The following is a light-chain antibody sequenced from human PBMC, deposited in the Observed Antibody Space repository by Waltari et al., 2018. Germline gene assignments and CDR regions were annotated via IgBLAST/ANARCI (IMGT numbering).Light chain of an antibody. CDR3: QQYNNWPYT. CDR2: GAS. J-gene: IGKJ2*01. Sequence: EIVMTQSPATLPVSPGERATLSCRASPSVGTSLAWYQQRPGQAPRFLIYGASTRAPGIPARFSGSGSGTDFTLSISILQSEDSAVYYCQQYNNWPYTFGQGTKLEIK. CDR1: PSVGTS. V-gene: IGKV3-15*01.